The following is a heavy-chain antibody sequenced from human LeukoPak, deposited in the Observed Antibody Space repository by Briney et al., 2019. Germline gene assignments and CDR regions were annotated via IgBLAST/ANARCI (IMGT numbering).Heavy chain of an antibody. V-gene: IGHV4-59*01. CDR1: GGSISSYY. Sequence: SETLSLTCTVSGGSISSYYWSWIRQPPGKGLEWIGYIYYSGSTNYNLSLKSRVTISVDTSKNQFSLKLSSVTAADTAVYYCARDHTASPYYYYGMDVWGQGTTVTVSS. CDR2: IYYSGST. J-gene: IGHJ6*02. CDR3: ARDHTASPYYYYGMDV.